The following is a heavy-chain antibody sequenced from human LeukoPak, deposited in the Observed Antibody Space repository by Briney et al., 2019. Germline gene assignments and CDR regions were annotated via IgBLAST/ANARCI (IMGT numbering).Heavy chain of an antibody. D-gene: IGHD5-18*01. Sequence: GGSLRLSCAASGFTFSSYGMHWVRQAPGKGLEWVAVIWYDGSNKYYADSGKGRFTISRDNSKNTLYLQMNSLRAEDTAVYYCAKTRRTAMVTCLFDYWGQGTLVTVSS. V-gene: IGHV3-33*06. CDR2: IWYDGSNK. CDR1: GFTFSSYG. CDR3: AKTRRTAMVTCLFDY. J-gene: IGHJ4*02.